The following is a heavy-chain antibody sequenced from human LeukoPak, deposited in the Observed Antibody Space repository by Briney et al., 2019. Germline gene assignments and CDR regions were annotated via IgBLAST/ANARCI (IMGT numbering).Heavy chain of an antibody. Sequence: GGSLRLSCAASGFTFSSYGMNWVRQAPGKGLEWVSYISSSGRTIYYADSVKGRFTISRDNAKNSLYLQMNSLRAEDTAVYYCARGFSGYSWYLDYWGQGTLVTVSS. CDR3: ARGFSGYSWYLDY. CDR1: GFTFSSYG. J-gene: IGHJ4*02. V-gene: IGHV3-48*04. D-gene: IGHD5-12*01. CDR2: ISSSGRTI.